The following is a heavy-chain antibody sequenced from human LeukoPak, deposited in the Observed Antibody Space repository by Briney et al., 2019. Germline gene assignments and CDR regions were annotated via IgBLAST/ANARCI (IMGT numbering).Heavy chain of an antibody. CDR2: IYYSGST. CDR1: GGSISSSSYY. Sequence: SETLSLTCTVSGGSISSSSYYWGWIRQPPGKGLEWIGSIYYSGSTYYNPSLKSRVTISVDTSKNQFSPKLSSVTAADTAVYYCARLVPAAILDYWGQGTLVTVSS. J-gene: IGHJ4*02. V-gene: IGHV4-39*01. CDR3: ARLVPAAILDY. D-gene: IGHD2-2*01.